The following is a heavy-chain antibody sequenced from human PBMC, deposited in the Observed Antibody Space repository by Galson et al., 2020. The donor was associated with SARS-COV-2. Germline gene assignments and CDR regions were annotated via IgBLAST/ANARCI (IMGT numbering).Heavy chain of an antibody. CDR3: AKVVTIFGVVRY. CDR1: GFTFSSSA. Sequence: GGSLRLSCAASGFTFSSSAMSWVRQAPGKGLEWVSAISGSGGSTYYADSVKGRFTISRDNSKNTLYLQMNSLRAEDTAVYYCAKVVTIFGVVRYWGQGTPVPVPS. V-gene: IGHV3-23*01. J-gene: IGHJ4*02. CDR2: ISGSGGST. D-gene: IGHD3-3*01.